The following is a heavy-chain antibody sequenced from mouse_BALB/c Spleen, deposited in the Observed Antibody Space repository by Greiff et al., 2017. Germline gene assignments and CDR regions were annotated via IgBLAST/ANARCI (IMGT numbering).Heavy chain of an antibody. J-gene: IGHJ1*01. Sequence: LQQPGSELVRPGASVKLSCKASGYTFTSYWMHWVKQRHGQGLEWIGNIYPGSGSTNYDEKFKSKGTLTVNTSSSTAYMHLSSLTSEDSAVYYCTKGRGYFDVWGAGTTVTVSS. CDR2: IYPGSGST. CDR3: TKGRGYFDV. CDR1: GYTFTSYW. V-gene: IGHV1S22*01.